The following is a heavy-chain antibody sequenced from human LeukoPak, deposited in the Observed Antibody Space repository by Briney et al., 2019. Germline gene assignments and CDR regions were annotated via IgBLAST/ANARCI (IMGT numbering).Heavy chain of an antibody. V-gene: IGHV1-18*01. Sequence: ASVKVSCKASGYTFTSYGISWVRQAPGQGLEWIGWISAYNGNTNYAQKLQGRVTMTTDTSTSTAYMELRSLRSDDTAVYYCARASSGRVVPAAMGFDYWGQGTLVTVSS. D-gene: IGHD2-2*01. CDR3: ARASSGRVVPAAMGFDY. J-gene: IGHJ4*02. CDR2: ISAYNGNT. CDR1: GYTFTSYG.